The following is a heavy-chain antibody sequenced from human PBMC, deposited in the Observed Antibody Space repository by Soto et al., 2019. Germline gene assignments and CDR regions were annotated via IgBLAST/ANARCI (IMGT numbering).Heavy chain of an antibody. D-gene: IGHD6-13*01. Sequence: QVQLVQSGAEEKKPGASVKVSCKASGYTFTSYVMHWVRQAPGQRLEWMGWINAGNGNTKYSQKFQGRVTITRDTSASTAYMELSSLRPEDTAVYYCASEAIAAAAVYGMDVWGQGTTVTVSS. V-gene: IGHV1-3*05. J-gene: IGHJ6*02. CDR3: ASEAIAAAAVYGMDV. CDR2: INAGNGNT. CDR1: GYTFTSYV.